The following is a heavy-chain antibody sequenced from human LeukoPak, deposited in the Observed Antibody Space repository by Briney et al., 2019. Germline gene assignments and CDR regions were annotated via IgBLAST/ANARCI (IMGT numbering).Heavy chain of an antibody. V-gene: IGHV3-48*03. J-gene: IGHJ4*02. CDR3: ARGSPGY. Sequence: PGGSLRLSCAASGFTFSNYEMNWVRQAPGRGLEWVSYISSSGLTMYYADSVKGRFTISRDNAKNSLYLQMNSLRAEDTAVYYCARGSPGYWGQGTLVTVSS. CDR2: ISSSGLTM. CDR1: GFTFSNYE.